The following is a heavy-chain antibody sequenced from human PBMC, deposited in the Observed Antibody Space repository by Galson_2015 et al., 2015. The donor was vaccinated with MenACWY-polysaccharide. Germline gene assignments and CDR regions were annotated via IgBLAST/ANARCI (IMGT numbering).Heavy chain of an antibody. CDR2: ISGSGGST. D-gene: IGHD6-13*01. Sequence: SLRLSCAASGFTFSSYAMSWVRQAPGKGLEWVSAISGSGGSTYYADSVKGRFTISRDNSKNTLYLQMNSLRAEDTAVYYCAKDLGILEYYFDYWGQGTLVTVSS. CDR1: GFTFSSYA. J-gene: IGHJ4*02. CDR3: AKDLGILEYYFDY. V-gene: IGHV3-23*01.